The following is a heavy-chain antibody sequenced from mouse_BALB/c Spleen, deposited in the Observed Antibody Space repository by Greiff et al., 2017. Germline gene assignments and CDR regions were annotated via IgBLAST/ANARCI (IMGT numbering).Heavy chain of an antibody. CDR3: ARTRGDFFDY. D-gene: IGHD2-13*01. V-gene: IGHV7-3*02. Sequence: EVKLQESGGGLVQPGGSLRLSCATSGFTFTDYYMSWVRQPPGKALEWLGFIRNKANGYTTEYSASVKGRFTISRDNYQSILYLQMNTLRAEDSATYYCARTRGDFFDYWGQGTTLTVSS. CDR1: GFTFTDYY. J-gene: IGHJ2*01. CDR2: IRNKANGYTT.